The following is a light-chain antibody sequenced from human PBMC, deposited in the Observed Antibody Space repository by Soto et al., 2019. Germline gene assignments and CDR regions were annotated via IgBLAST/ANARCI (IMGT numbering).Light chain of an antibody. CDR3: QQYNNWHTWT. V-gene: IGKV3-15*01. CDR2: GAS. CDR1: QRVSSN. Sequence: EIVRTQSPATLSVSPGERATLACRASQRVSSNLAWYQHTPGQAPRLLIYGASTRATGIPARFSGSGSGTAFTLTISSLQSEEFAVYYCQQYNNWHTWTFGPGTKVEIK. J-gene: IGKJ1*01.